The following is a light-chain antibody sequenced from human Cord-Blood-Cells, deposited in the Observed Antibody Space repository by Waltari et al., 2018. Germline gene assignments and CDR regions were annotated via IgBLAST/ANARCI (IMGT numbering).Light chain of an antibody. V-gene: IGLV2-14*01. CDR1: SSDVGGYNY. CDR3: SSYTSSSTWV. CDR2: DVS. Sequence: QSALTQPASVSGSPGQSITISCTGTSSDVGGYNYVSWYQQHPGKAPKLMIYDVSTRPFGVSKSFSGSKSGNTASLTISGLQAEDEADYYFSSYTSSSTWVFGGGTKLTVL. J-gene: IGLJ3*02.